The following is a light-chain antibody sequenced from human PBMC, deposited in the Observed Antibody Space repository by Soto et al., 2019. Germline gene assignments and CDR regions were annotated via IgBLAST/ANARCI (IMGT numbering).Light chain of an antibody. Sequence: EIVLTQSPCTLSLSPGERATLSCRASQSVSSSYLAWYQQKPGQAPRLLISGTSSRATGIPDRFSGGGSGTDFTLTISRLEPEDFAVYFCQQYGSSPLTFGGGTKVEIK. CDR1: QSVSSSY. V-gene: IGKV3-20*01. CDR2: GTS. CDR3: QQYGSSPLT. J-gene: IGKJ4*01.